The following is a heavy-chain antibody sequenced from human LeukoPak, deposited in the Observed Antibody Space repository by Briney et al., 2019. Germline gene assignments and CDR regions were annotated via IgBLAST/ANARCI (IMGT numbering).Heavy chain of an antibody. CDR1: GFTFGSYW. D-gene: IGHD6-6*01. CDR2: IKQDGSEK. CDR3: ARRVYYYYYYMDV. J-gene: IGHJ6*03. Sequence: PGGSLRLSCAGSGFTFGSYWMSWVRQAPGKGLEWVANIKQDGSEKYYVDSVKGRFTISRDNAKNSLYLQMNSLRAEDTAVYYCARRVYYYYYYMDVWGKGTTVTVSS. V-gene: IGHV3-7*01.